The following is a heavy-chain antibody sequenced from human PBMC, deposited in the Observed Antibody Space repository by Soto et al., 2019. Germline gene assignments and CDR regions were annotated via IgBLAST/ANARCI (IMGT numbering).Heavy chain of an antibody. V-gene: IGHV3-48*02. CDR1: GFTFSSYS. CDR2: ISSSSSTI. J-gene: IGHJ6*02. Sequence: GGSLRVSSAAAGFTFSSYSMNWVRQDPGKGLEWVSYISSSSSTIYYADSVKGRFTISRDNAKNSLYLQMNSLRDEDTAVYYCARENYGDYGYYYYGMDVWGQGTTVTVSS. D-gene: IGHD4-17*01. CDR3: ARENYGDYGYYYYGMDV.